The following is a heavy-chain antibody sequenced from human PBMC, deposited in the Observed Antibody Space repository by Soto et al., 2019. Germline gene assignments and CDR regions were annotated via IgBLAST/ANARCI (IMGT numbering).Heavy chain of an antibody. J-gene: IGHJ6*02. CDR3: AREGGEHRWYSDFWSGATEYYYYYGMDV. D-gene: IGHD3-3*01. V-gene: IGHV3-33*01. CDR1: GFTFSSYG. Sequence: GALRLSCAASGFTFSSYGMHWVRQAPGKGLEWVAVIWYDGSKKYYADSVKGRFTISRDNSKNTLYLQMTSLRAEDTAVYYCAREGGEHRWYSDFWSGATEYYYYYGMDVWGQGTTVTVSS. CDR2: IWYDGSKK.